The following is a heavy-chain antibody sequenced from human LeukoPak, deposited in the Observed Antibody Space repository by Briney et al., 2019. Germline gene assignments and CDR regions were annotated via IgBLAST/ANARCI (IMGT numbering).Heavy chain of an antibody. CDR2: INRDGHNT. Sequence: PGGSLRLSCAASGFTFDDYSMHWVRQAPGKGLEWVSLINRDGHNTFYADSVKGRFTISRDNSKNSLYLQMNGLRAEDTALYYCAKDKGFGTYYFDSWGQGTLVTVSS. CDR1: GFTFDDYS. V-gene: IGHV3-43*01. CDR3: AKDKGFGTYYFDS. J-gene: IGHJ4*02. D-gene: IGHD3-10*01.